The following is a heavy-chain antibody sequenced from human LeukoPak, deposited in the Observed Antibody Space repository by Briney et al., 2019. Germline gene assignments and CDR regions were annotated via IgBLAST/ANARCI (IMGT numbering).Heavy chain of an antibody. D-gene: IGHD2-21*02. Sequence: EPGGSLRLSCAASGFTFSNYGMHWVRQAPGKGLEWVTVIWYDGSNEYYADSVKGRFTISRDNAEDSLYLQMNSLRAEDTAIYYCARHLYHCGGGNCYYYFDYWGQGTLVTVSS. CDR2: IWYDGSNE. CDR3: ARHLYHCGGGNCYYYFDY. CDR1: GFTFSNYG. V-gene: IGHV3-33*01. J-gene: IGHJ4*02.